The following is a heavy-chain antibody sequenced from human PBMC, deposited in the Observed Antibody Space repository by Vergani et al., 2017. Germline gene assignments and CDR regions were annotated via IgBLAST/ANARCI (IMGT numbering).Heavy chain of an antibody. J-gene: IGHJ5*02. V-gene: IGHV4-61*02. CDR1: GGSISSGSYY. Sequence: QVQLQESGPGLVKPSKTLSLTCTVSGGSISSGSYYWSWIRQPAGKGLEWIGRIYTSGSTNYNPSLKSRVTISVDTSKNQFSLKLSSVTAADTAVYYCARARGYCSGGSCSNWFDPWGRGTLVTVSS. CDR2: IYTSGST. CDR3: ARARGYCSGGSCSNWFDP. D-gene: IGHD2-15*01.